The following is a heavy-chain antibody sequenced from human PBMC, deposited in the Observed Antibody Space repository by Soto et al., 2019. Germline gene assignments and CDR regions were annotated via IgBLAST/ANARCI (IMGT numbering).Heavy chain of an antibody. CDR1: GYTFTSYG. Sequence: ASLKVSCKASGYTFTSYGISWVRQAPGQGLEWMGWISAYNGNTNYAQKLQGRVTMTTDTSTSTAYMELRSLRSDDTAVYYCARFFGTMVRGVIITLLASWGQGPLVPVSP. CDR2: ISAYNGNT. CDR3: ARFFGTMVRGVIITLLAS. J-gene: IGHJ5*02. D-gene: IGHD3-10*01. V-gene: IGHV1-18*01.